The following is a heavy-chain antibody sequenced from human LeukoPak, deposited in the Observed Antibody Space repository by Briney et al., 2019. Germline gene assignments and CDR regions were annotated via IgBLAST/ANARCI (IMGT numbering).Heavy chain of an antibody. D-gene: IGHD6-13*01. J-gene: IGHJ4*02. CDR1: GFTLSSYS. Sequence: GGSLRLSCAASGFTLSSYSMNWVRQAPGKGLEWVSSISSSSSYIYYADSVKGRFTISRDNAKNSLYLQMNSLRAEDTAVYYCARDRGTYSSSWYVEYGYWGQGTLVTVSS. V-gene: IGHV3-21*01. CDR2: ISSSSSYI. CDR3: ARDRGTYSSSWYVEYGY.